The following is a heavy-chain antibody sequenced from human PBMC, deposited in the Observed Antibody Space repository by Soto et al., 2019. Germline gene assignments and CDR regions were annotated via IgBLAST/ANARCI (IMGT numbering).Heavy chain of an antibody. J-gene: IGHJ4*02. D-gene: IGHD3-3*01. CDR1: GFTFSSYW. Sequence: GGSLRLSCAASGFTFSSYWMSWVRQAPGKGLEWVANIKQDGSEKYHGDSVKGRFTISRDNAKNSLYLQMNSLRAEDTAVYYWARLPPIFGVVIIWGKFNYWGQEPLVTVSS. CDR3: ARLPPIFGVVIIWGKFNY. CDR2: IKQDGSEK. V-gene: IGHV3-7*01.